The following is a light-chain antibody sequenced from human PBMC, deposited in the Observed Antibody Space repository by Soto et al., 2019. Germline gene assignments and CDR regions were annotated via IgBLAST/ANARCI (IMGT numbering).Light chain of an antibody. CDR1: SSNIGAGYD. CDR2: RNT. V-gene: IGLV1-40*01. Sequence: VLTQPPSVSGAPGQRVTISCTGSSSNIGAGYDVHWYQQLPETAPKLLIYRNTNRPSGVPDRFSGSKSGTSASLAITGLQAEDEADYYCQSYDGSLTAVYVFGTGTKVTVL. J-gene: IGLJ1*01. CDR3: QSYDGSLTAVYV.